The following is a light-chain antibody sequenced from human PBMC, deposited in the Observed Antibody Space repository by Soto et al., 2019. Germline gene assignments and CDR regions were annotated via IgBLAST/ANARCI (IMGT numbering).Light chain of an antibody. CDR1: QSVSSY. J-gene: IGKJ5*01. CDR3: QHRSSWSIT. V-gene: IGKV3-11*01. Sequence: EIVLTQSPATLSLSPGERATLSCRASQSVSSYLAWYQQKPGQPPRLLIYDASTRATGIPARFSGGGSGTDFTLTISNLEPEDFAVYYCQHRSSWSITFGQGTRLEIK. CDR2: DAS.